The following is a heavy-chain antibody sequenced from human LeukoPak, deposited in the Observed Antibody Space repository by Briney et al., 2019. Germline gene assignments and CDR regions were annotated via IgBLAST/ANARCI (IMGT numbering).Heavy chain of an antibody. D-gene: IGHD5-12*01. CDR1: GYTFTTYD. V-gene: IGHV1-8*01. Sequence: ASVKVSCKASGYTFTTYDSNWVRQATGQGLEWMGWMNPNSGNTGYAQKFQGRVTMTRNTSIGTAYMELSSLRSEDTAVYYCARGQRGYSGYDLEDYWGQGTLVTVSS. J-gene: IGHJ4*02. CDR2: MNPNSGNT. CDR3: ARGQRGYSGYDLEDY.